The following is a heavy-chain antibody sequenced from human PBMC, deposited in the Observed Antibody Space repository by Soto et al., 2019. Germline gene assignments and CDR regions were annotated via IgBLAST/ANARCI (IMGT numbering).Heavy chain of an antibody. D-gene: IGHD4-17*01. CDR3: ARADSYGPERFDP. J-gene: IGHJ5*02. CDR2: IKQDGSEK. Sequence: GGSLRLSCAASGFTFSSYWMSWVRQAPGKGLEWVANIKQDGSEKYYVDSVKGRFTISRDNAKNSLYLQMNSLRAEDTAVYYCARADSYGPERFDPWGQGTLVTVSS. V-gene: IGHV3-7*01. CDR1: GFTFSSYW.